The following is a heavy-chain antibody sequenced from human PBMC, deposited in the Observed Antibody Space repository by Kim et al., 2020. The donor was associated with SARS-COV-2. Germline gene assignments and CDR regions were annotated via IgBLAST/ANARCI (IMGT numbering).Heavy chain of an antibody. CDR1: GFTFGDYA. Sequence: GGSLRLSCTASGFTFGDYAMSWFRQAPGKGLEWVGFIRSKAYGGTTEYAASVKGRFTISRDDSKSIAYLQMNSLKTEDTAVYYCTRDRAYERYFDWTTDDAFDIWGQGTMVTVSS. V-gene: IGHV3-49*03. J-gene: IGHJ3*02. CDR3: TRDRAYERYFDWTTDDAFDI. CDR2: IRSKAYGGTT. D-gene: IGHD3-9*01.